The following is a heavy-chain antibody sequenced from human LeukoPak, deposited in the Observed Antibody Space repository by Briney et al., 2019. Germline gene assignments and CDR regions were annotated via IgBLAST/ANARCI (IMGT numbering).Heavy chain of an antibody. D-gene: IGHD3-10*01. CDR1: GGSISSYY. CDR3: ARENAIPRGITMVRGAYGDAFDI. CDR2: IYYSGST. Sequence: SETLSLTCTVSGGSISSYYWSWIRQPPGKGLEWIGYIYYSGSTNYNPSLKSRVTISVDTSKNQFSLKLSSVTAADTAVYYCARENAIPRGITMVRGAYGDAFDIWGQGTMVTVSS. J-gene: IGHJ3*02. V-gene: IGHV4-59*01.